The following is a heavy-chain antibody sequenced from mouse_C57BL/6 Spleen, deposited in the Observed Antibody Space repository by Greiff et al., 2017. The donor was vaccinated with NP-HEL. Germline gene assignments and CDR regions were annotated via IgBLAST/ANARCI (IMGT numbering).Heavy chain of an antibody. Sequence: QVQLQQPGAELVRPGSSVKLSCKASGYTFTSYWMDWVKQRPGQGLEWIGNIYPSDSETHYNQKFKDKATLTVDKSSSTAYMQLSSLTSEDSAVYYCAREGSGYDYAMDYWGQGTSVTVSS. D-gene: IGHD3-2*02. CDR2: IYPSDSET. V-gene: IGHV1-61*01. CDR3: AREGSGYDYAMDY. J-gene: IGHJ4*01. CDR1: GYTFTSYW.